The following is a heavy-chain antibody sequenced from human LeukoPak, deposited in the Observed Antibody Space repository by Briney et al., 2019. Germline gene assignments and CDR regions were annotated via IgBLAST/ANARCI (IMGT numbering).Heavy chain of an antibody. CDR1: GGSISSGGYS. Sequence: SETLSLTCTVSGGSISSGGYSWSWIRQPPGKGLEWIGYISHSGSTSYNPSLKSRVTISVDTSKNQFSLKLSSVTAADTAVYYCARLLHDSRGYYYFDYWGPGTLVTVSS. CDR2: ISHSGST. V-gene: IGHV4-30-2*03. D-gene: IGHD3-22*01. J-gene: IGHJ4*02. CDR3: ARLLHDSRGYYYFDY.